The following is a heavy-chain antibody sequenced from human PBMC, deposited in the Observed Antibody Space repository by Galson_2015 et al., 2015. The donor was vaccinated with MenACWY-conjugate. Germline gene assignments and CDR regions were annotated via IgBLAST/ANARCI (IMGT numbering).Heavy chain of an antibody. CDR1: GYSFSSFW. CDR3: ARHLSGTISPFHY. CDR2: IYPGDSDT. Sequence: QSGAEVKKPGESLKMSCKASGYSFSSFWIGWARQMPGKGLEWMGIIYPGDSDTRYSPSFQGQVTISADTSISTVYLQWTRLQASDTAIYYCARHLSGTISPFHYW. V-gene: IGHV5-51*01. D-gene: IGHD3-3*02. J-gene: IGHJ4*01.